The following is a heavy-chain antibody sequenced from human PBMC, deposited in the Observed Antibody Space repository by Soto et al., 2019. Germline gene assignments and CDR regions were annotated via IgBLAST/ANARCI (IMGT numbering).Heavy chain of an antibody. V-gene: IGHV1-69*01. D-gene: IGHD2-2*01. CDR3: ARSQGSSTSLEIYYYYYYGMDV. Sequence: QVQLVQSGAEVKKPGSSVKVSCKASGGTFSSYAISWVRQAPGQGLEWMGGLIPISDTTNYAQKFQGRVTITADESTSTANRELSSLGPEDTAVYYCARSQGSSTSLEIYYYYYYGMDVWGQGPTVNVSS. J-gene: IGHJ6*02. CDR2: LIPISDTT. CDR1: GGTFSSYA.